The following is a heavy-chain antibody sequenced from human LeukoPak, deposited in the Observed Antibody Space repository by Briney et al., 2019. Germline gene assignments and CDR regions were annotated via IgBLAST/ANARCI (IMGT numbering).Heavy chain of an antibody. D-gene: IGHD5-18*01. CDR1: GYTFTSYG. Sequence: VASVKVSCKASGYTFTSYGISWVRQAPGQGLEWMGWISAYNGNTNYAQKLQGRVTMTTDTSTSTAYMELRSLRSDNTAVYYCARDPRRLFGYSYALDAFDIWGQGTMVTVSS. V-gene: IGHV1-18*01. CDR2: ISAYNGNT. J-gene: IGHJ3*02. CDR3: ARDPRRLFGYSYALDAFDI.